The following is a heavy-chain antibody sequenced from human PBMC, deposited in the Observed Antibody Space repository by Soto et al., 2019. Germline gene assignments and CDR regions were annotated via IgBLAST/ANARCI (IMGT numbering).Heavy chain of an antibody. D-gene: IGHD4-17*01. J-gene: IGHJ3*02. CDR1: GFTFDDYA. Sequence: ESGGGLVQPGRSLRLSCAASGFTFDDYAMHWVRQAPGKGLEWVSGISWNSGSIGYADSVKGRFTISRDNAKNSLYLQMNSLRAEDTALYYCAKGFYGDLAGAFDIWGQGTMVTVSS. CDR3: AKGFYGDLAGAFDI. V-gene: IGHV3-9*01. CDR2: ISWNSGSI.